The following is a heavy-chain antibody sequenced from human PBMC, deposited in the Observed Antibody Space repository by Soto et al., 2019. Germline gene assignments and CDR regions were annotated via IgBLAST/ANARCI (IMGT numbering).Heavy chain of an antibody. D-gene: IGHD3-10*01. CDR2: IGTAGDT. J-gene: IGHJ6*02. CDR1: GFTFSSYD. CDR3: AKERGLVRGVMSYYGMGV. Sequence: PGGSLRLSCAASGFTFSSYDMHWVRQATGKGLEWVSAIGTAGDTYYPGSVKGRFTISRENAKNSLYLQMNSLRAEDTALYYCAKERGLVRGVMSYYGMGVWGQGTTVTVSS. V-gene: IGHV3-13*01.